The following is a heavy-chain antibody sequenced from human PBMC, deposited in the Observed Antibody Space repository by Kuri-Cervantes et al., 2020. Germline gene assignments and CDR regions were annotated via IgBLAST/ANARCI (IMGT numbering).Heavy chain of an antibody. CDR3: ARFVIRGKTFDY. CDR2: IYSSGST. J-gene: IGHJ4*02. Sequence: SETLSLTCAVSGYSISGGYYWSWIRQPPGKGLEWIAYIYSSGSTNYNPSLKSRVTISVDTSKNQFSLKLSSVTAADTAVYYCARFVIRGKTFDYWGQGTLVTVSS. D-gene: IGHD3-10*01. CDR1: GYSISGGYY. V-gene: IGHV4-61*08.